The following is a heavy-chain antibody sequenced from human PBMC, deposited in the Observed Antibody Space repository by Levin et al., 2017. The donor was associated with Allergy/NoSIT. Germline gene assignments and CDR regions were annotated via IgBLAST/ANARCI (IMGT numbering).Heavy chain of an antibody. CDR1: GDSVSSNDAA. CDR3: ARGWGLDF. V-gene: IGHV6-1*01. CDR2: TYYRSKWFN. Sequence: SPTLSLTCAISGDSVSSNDAAWNWIRQSPSRGLEWLGRTYYRSKWFNDYSESVQSRITINADTSKNQFSLHLNSVTPEDTAVYYCARGWGLDFWGQGTLVTVSA. D-gene: IGHD2-21*02. J-gene: IGHJ4*02.